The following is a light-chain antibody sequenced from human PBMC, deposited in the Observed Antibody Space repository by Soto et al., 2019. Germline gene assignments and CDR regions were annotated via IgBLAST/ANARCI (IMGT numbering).Light chain of an antibody. CDR2: EVN. CDR1: FSDVGGYKF. Sequence: QSALTQPPSASGSPGQSVTISCTGTFSDVGGYKFVSWYQQHPGKVPKLMIYEVNKRPSGVPDRFSGSKSGNTASLAISGLQSDDEADYYCGAWDDTLVGPVFGGGTQLAVL. CDR3: GAWDDTLVGPV. J-gene: IGLJ3*02. V-gene: IGLV2-8*01.